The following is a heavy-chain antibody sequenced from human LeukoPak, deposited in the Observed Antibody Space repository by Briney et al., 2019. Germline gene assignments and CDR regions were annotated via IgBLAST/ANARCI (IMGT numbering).Heavy chain of an antibody. Sequence: GGSLRLSCAASGVTLSDHHVDWVRQALGKGLEWVGRTRDKARSYRTEYAASVDGRFTISRDDSKNAVYLQMNSLKTEDTAVYYCARDGGEGDNSAFDIWGQGTVVTVSS. J-gene: IGHJ3*02. D-gene: IGHD3-16*01. V-gene: IGHV3-72*01. CDR1: GVTLSDHH. CDR3: ARDGGEGDNSAFDI. CDR2: TRDKARSYRT.